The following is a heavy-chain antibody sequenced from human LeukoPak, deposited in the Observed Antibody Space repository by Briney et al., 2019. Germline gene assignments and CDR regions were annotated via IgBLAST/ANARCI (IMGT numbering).Heavy chain of an antibody. CDR3: ARTSELYYYDSSGYYFDY. CDR1: GFTFSSYG. D-gene: IGHD3-22*01. CDR2: IWYDGSNK. J-gene: IGHJ4*02. Sequence: GGSLRLSCAASGFTFSSYGMHWVRQAPGKGLEWVAVIWYDGSNKYYADSVEGRFTISRDNSKNTLYLQMNSLRAEDTAVYYCARTSELYYYDSSGYYFDYWGQGTLVTVSS. V-gene: IGHV3-33*01.